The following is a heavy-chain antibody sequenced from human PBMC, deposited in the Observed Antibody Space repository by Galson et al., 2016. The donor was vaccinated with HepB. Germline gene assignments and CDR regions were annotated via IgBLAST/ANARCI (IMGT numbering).Heavy chain of an antibody. V-gene: IGHV4-59*01. CDR1: GGSISSYY. Sequence: ETLSLTCTVSGGSISSYYWSWIPQPPGKGLEWIGYIYYSGSTNYNPSLKSRVTISVDTSKKHFSLKLSSVTAADTAVYYCARYGGNSVYYYGMDVWGQGTTVTVSS. CDR3: ARYGGNSVYYYGMDV. D-gene: IGHD4-23*01. CDR2: IYYSGST. J-gene: IGHJ6*02.